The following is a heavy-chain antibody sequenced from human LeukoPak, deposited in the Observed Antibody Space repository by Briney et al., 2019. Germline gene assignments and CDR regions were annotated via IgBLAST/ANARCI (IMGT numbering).Heavy chain of an antibody. CDR1: GFTVSSNY. CDR2: IYSGGST. Sequence: GGSLRLSCAASGFTVSSNYMSWVRQAPGKGLEWVSVIYSGGSTYYADSVKGRFTISRDDSKNTAYLQMNSLKTEDTAVYYCTNSYSGYDSSFDYWGQGTLVTVSS. D-gene: IGHD5-12*01. CDR3: TNSYSGYDSSFDY. J-gene: IGHJ4*02. V-gene: IGHV3-66*01.